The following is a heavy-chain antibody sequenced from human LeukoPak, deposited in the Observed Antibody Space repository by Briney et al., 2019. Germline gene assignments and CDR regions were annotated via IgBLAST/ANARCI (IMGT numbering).Heavy chain of an antibody. J-gene: IGHJ3*02. CDR1: VCTFIIYA. CDR2: IIPIFGTA. Sequence: SVKVSYTSSVCTFIIYAISWVRQAPGQGLEWMGGIIPIFGTANYAQKFQGRVTITTDESTSTAYMELSSLRSEDTAVYYCARVNKGEGDYYDSSGYHPDAFDIWGQGTMVTVSS. CDR3: ARVNKGEGDYYDSSGYHPDAFDI. D-gene: IGHD3-22*01. V-gene: IGHV1-69*05.